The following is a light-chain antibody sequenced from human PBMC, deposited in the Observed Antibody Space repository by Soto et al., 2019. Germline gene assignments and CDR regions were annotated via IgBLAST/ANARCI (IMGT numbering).Light chain of an antibody. J-gene: IGKJ1*01. CDR1: QTVSGSY. V-gene: IGKV3-20*01. CDR3: QQYGTFPPT. CDR2: GAS. Sequence: NVLTQSPGTLSLSPGERATLSCRASQTVSGSYVAWYQQKPGQTPRLLIYGASSRATGIPDRFSGSGSGTDFTLTISRLEPEDFAVYYCQQYGTFPPTFGQGTKVDI.